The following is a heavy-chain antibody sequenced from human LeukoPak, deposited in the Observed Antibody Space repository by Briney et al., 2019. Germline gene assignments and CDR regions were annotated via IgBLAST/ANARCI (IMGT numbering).Heavy chain of an antibody. CDR2: IISSSSYI. Sequence: GGSLRLSCAASGFTFSSYSMNWVRHAPGKGLEWVSSIISSSSYIYYADSVKGRFTISRDNAKNSLYLQMNSLRAEDTAVYYCAREREESGAWYERPHFDYWGQGALVTVSS. D-gene: IGHD6-19*01. CDR1: GFTFSSYS. V-gene: IGHV3-21*01. J-gene: IGHJ4*02. CDR3: AREREESGAWYERPHFDY.